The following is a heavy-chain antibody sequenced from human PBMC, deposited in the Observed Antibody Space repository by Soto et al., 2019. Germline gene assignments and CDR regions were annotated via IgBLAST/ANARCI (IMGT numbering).Heavy chain of an antibody. CDR2: INPSGGST. Sequence: ASVEITCKASGYIFTSYYMHWVRQAPGQGLEWMGIINPSGGSTSYAQKFQGRVTMTRDTSTSTVYMELSSLRSEDTAVYYCARGSNAGFDYWGQGTLVTVSS. J-gene: IGHJ4*02. CDR1: GYIFTSYY. V-gene: IGHV1-46*01. D-gene: IGHD4-4*01. CDR3: ARGSNAGFDY.